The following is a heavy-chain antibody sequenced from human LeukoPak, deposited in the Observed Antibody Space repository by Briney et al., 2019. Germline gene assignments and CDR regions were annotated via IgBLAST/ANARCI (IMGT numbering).Heavy chain of an antibody. D-gene: IGHD2-2*02. J-gene: IGHJ6*02. CDR3: ARGLVDEDIVVVPAAITYYYYGMDV. Sequence: PSETLSLTCAVYGGSFSGYYWSWIRQPPGKGLEWIGEINHSGSTNYNPSLKSRVTISVDTSKNQFSLKLSSVTAADTAVYYCARGLVDEDIVVVPAAITYYYYGMDVWGQGTTVTVSS. CDR2: INHSGST. CDR1: GGSFSGYY. V-gene: IGHV4-34*01.